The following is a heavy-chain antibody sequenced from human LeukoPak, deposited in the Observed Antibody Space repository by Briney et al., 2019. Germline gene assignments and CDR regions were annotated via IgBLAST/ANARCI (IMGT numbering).Heavy chain of an antibody. J-gene: IGHJ4*02. CDR2: VRTRGDPT. CDR3: VRDVDYAFDY. D-gene: IGHD4-17*01. V-gene: IGHV3-48*01. CDR1: GFTFSSSA. Sequence: PGGSLRLSCAASGFTFSSSAMSWVRQPPGKGMEWLSNVRTRGDPTSYADSVRGRFTISRDNAKKSLFLQINSLRVEDTAVYFCVRDVDYAFDYWGQGVLVIVSS.